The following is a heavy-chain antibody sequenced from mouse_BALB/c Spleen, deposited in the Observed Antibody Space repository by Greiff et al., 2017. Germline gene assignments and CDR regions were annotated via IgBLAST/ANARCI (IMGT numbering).Heavy chain of an antibody. V-gene: IGHV1S29*02. CDR1: GYTFTDYN. CDR3: ASEGLGWFAY. CDR2: IYPYNGGT. D-gene: IGHD4-1*01. J-gene: IGHJ3*01. Sequence: VQLQQSGPELVKPGASVKISCKASGYTFTDYNMHWVKQSHGKSLEWIGYIYPYNGGTGYNQKFKSKATLTVDNSSSTAYMELRSLTSEDSAVYYCASEGLGWFAYWGQGTLVTVSA.